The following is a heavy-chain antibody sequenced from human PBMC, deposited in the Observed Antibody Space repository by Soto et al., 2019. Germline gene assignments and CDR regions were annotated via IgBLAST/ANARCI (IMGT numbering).Heavy chain of an antibody. CDR2: IYSGGST. V-gene: IGHV3-66*01. Sequence: PGGSLRLSCAASGFTVSSNYMSWVRQAPGKGLEWVSVIYSGGSTYYADSVKGRFTISRDNSKNTLYLQMNSLRAEDTAVYYCARDHPRGPWSMDVWGQGTTVTVSS. CDR3: ARDHPRGPWSMDV. J-gene: IGHJ6*02. D-gene: IGHD1-1*01. CDR1: GFTVSSNY.